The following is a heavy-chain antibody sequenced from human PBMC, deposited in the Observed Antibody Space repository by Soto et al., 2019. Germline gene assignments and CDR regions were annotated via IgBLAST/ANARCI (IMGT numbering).Heavy chain of an antibody. V-gene: IGHV3-48*01. CDR3: ARGLGDYYDSSGYYAPSDAFDI. Sequence: GGSLRLSCAASGFTFSIYSMNWVRQAPGKGLEWVSYIMPGSSHIFYADSVKGRFTISRDNAKNSLYLQMNSLRAGDTAVYYCARGLGDYYDSSGYYAPSDAFDIWGQGTMVTVSS. J-gene: IGHJ3*02. CDR1: GFTFSIYS. CDR2: IMPGSSHI. D-gene: IGHD3-22*01.